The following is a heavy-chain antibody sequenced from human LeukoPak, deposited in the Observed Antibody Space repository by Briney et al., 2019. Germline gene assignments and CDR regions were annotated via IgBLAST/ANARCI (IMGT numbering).Heavy chain of an antibody. CDR3: AKGSSSWYKYNWFDP. Sequence: PGGSLRLSCAASGFTFSSYAMSWVRQAPGKGLEWVSAISGSGGSTYYADSVKGRFTISRDNSKNTLYLQMNSLRAEDTAVYYCAKGSSSWYKYNWFDPWGQGTLVTVSS. D-gene: IGHD6-13*01. J-gene: IGHJ5*02. CDR2: ISGSGGST. V-gene: IGHV3-23*01. CDR1: GFTFSSYA.